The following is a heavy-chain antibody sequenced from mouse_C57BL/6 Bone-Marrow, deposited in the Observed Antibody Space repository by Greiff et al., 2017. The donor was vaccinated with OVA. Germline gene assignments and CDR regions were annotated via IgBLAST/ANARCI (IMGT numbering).Heavy chain of an antibody. V-gene: IGHV1-81*01. Sequence: QVQLQKSGAELARPGASVKLSCKASGYTFTSYGISWVKQRTGQGLEWIGEIYPRSGNTYYNEKFKGKATLTADKSSSTAYMELRSLTSEDSAVYFCARGPNWDEDAYWGQGTLVTVSA. CDR1: GYTFTSYG. CDR3: ARGPNWDEDAY. CDR2: IYPRSGNT. D-gene: IGHD4-1*01. J-gene: IGHJ3*01.